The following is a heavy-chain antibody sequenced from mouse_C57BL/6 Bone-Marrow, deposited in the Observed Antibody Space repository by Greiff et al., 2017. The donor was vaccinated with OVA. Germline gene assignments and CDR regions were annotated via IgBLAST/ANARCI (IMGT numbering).Heavy chain of an antibody. J-gene: IGHJ3*01. CDR2: IYPGDGDT. D-gene: IGHD1-1*01. Sequence: VQLQQSGPELVKPGASVKISCKASGYAFSSSWMNWVKQRPGKGLEWIGRIYPGDGDTNYNGKFKGKATLTADKSSSTAYMQLSSLTSEDSAFYFCARWGYGSSYVAWFAYWGQGTLVTVSA. CDR1: GYAFSSSW. CDR3: ARWGYGSSYVAWFAY. V-gene: IGHV1-82*01.